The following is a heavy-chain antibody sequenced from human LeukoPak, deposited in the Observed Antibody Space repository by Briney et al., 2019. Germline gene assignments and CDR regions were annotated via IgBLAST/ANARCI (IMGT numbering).Heavy chain of an antibody. V-gene: IGHV1-8*01. CDR2: MNPNSGNT. D-gene: IGHD3-10*01. Sequence: ASVKVSCKASGYTFTSYDINWVRQATGQGLEWMGWMNPNSGNTGYAQKFQGRVTMTRNTSISTAYMDLSSLRSEDTAVYYCATDHTLGEVRGVFDAFDIWGQGTMVTVSS. CDR3: ATDHTLGEVRGVFDAFDI. J-gene: IGHJ3*02. CDR1: GYTFTSYD.